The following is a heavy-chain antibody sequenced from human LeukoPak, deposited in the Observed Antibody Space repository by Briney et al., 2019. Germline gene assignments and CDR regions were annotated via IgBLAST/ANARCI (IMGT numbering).Heavy chain of an antibody. V-gene: IGHV1-2*02. J-gene: IGHJ4*02. CDR2: XXPNSGGT. D-gene: IGHD3-22*01. CDR1: GYTFTGYY. Sequence: ASVKVSCKASGYTFTGYYMHWVRQAPGQXXXXXXXXXPNSGGTNYAQKFQGRVTXTRDTSISTAYMELSRLRSDDTAVYYCARANYYDSSGLGVDYWGQGTLVTVSS. CDR3: ARANYYDSSGLGVDY.